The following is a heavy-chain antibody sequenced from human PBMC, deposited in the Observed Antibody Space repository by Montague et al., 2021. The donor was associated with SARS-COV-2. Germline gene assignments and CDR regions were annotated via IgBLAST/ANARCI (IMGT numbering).Heavy chain of an antibody. V-gene: IGHV4-59*08. CDR3: ARHALGYFDWLNEGYFDY. Sequence: SKTLSLTCTVSGGSISSYYWSWIRQPPGKGLEWIGYIYYSGSTNYNPSLKSRATISIDTSKNQFSLKLSSVTAADTAVYYCARHALGYFDWLNEGYFDYWGQGTLVTVSS. J-gene: IGHJ4*02. D-gene: IGHD3-9*01. CDR2: IYYSGST. CDR1: GGSISSYY.